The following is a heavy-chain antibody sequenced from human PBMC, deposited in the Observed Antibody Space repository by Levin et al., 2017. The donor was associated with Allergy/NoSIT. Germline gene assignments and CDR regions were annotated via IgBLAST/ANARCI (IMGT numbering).Heavy chain of an antibody. J-gene: IGHJ6*02. D-gene: IGHD1-26*01. CDR2: ISSSSSYI. CDR1: GFTFSSYS. V-gene: IGHV3-21*01. Sequence: PGGSLRLSCAASGFTFSSYSMNWVRQAPGKGLEWVSSISSSSSYIYYADSVKGRFTISRDNAKNSLYLQMNSLRAEDTAVYYCARELQSFSGSYVHYGMDVWGQGTTVTVSS. CDR3: ARELQSFSGSYVHYGMDV.